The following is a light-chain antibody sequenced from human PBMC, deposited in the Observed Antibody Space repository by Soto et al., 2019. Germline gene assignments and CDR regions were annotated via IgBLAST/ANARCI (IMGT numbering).Light chain of an antibody. J-gene: IGKJ5*01. CDR3: HRRSYWPPEIP. Sequence: EIGLTLSLGTVSLSTRERATLSCRPSQSVSSRYSAWYQQKPGQGSRLLIYGASTSTTGIPDRFSGSGSGTDFTLTISRLGLQAVEVLHCHRRSYWPPEIPFGQGT. CDR1: QSVSSRY. CDR2: GAS. V-gene: IGKV3D-20*02.